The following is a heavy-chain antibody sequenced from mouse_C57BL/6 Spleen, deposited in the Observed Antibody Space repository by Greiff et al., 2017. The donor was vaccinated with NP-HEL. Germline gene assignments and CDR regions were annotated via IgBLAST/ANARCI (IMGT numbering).Heavy chain of an antibody. J-gene: IGHJ4*01. Sequence: VQLQQSGPELVKPGASVKISCKASGYAFSSSWMNWVKQRPGTGLEWIGRIYPGDGDTNYNGKFKGKATLTADKSSSPAYMQLSSLTSVDSAVYFCASTAQSQDYYAMDYWGQGTSVTVSS. V-gene: IGHV1-82*01. CDR2: IYPGDGDT. CDR3: ASTAQSQDYYAMDY. CDR1: GYAFSSSW. D-gene: IGHD3-2*02.